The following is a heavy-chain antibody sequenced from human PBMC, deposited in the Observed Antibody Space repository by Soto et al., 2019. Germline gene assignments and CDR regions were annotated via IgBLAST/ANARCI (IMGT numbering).Heavy chain of an antibody. V-gene: IGHV3-33*01. Sequence: GGSLRLSCAASGFTFSSYGMHWVRQAPGKGLEWVAVIWYDGSNKYYADSVKGRFTISRDNSKNTLYLQMNSLRAEDTAVYYCARIPGIAAAGADYWGQGTLVTVSS. CDR2: IWYDGSNK. CDR3: ARIPGIAAAGADY. D-gene: IGHD6-13*01. J-gene: IGHJ4*02. CDR1: GFTFSSYG.